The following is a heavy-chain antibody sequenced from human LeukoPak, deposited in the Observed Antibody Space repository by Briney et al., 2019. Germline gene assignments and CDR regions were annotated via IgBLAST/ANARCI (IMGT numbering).Heavy chain of an antibody. Sequence: SETLSLTCTVSGGSINSGGYYWSWIRQPPGKGLEWIGYIYYTGSTNSNPSLKSRLTISLDTSKNQFSLNLTSVTAADTAVYYCARARDFASGSRIDYWGQGILVTVSS. D-gene: IGHD3-10*01. V-gene: IGHV4-61*08. CDR2: IYYTGST. J-gene: IGHJ4*02. CDR3: ARARDFASGSRIDY. CDR1: GGSINSGGYY.